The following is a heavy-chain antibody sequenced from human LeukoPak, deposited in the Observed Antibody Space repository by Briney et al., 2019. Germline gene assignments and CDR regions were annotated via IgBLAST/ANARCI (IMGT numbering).Heavy chain of an antibody. CDR3: VKSGGYGLIDY. CDR1: GGSISSTSYY. CDR2: IYYSWDT. J-gene: IGHJ4*02. V-gene: IGHV4-39*01. Sequence: SETLSLTCTVSGGSISSTSYYWGWIRQPPGKGLEWIGSIYYSWDTYYNPSLKSRVTISIDTSKNQFSLRLNSVTAADTAMYYCVKSGGYGLIDYWGQGTLVTVSS. D-gene: IGHD1-26*01.